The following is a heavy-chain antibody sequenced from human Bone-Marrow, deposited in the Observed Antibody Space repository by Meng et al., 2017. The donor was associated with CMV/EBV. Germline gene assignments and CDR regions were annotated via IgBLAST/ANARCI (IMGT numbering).Heavy chain of an antibody. D-gene: IGHD1-1*01. CDR3: AKEVPADY. CDR1: GFTFSNAW. J-gene: IGHJ4*02. Sequence: GGSLRLSCAASGFTFSNAWMSWVRQAPGKGLEWVGRIKSKTDGGTTDYAAPVKGRFTISRDDSKNTLYLQMNSLRAEDTAIYYCAKEVPADYWGQGTLVTVSS. V-gene: IGHV3-15*01. CDR2: IKSKTDGGTT.